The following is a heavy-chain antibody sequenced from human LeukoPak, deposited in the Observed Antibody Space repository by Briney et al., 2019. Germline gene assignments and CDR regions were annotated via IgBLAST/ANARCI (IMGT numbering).Heavy chain of an antibody. Sequence: SETLSLTCAVYGGSFSGYYWSWIRQPPGKGLEWIGEINHSGSTNYNPSLKSRVTISVDTSKKQFSLKLSSVTAADTAVYYCVTYYGDSSGPKKNYWGQGTLVTVSS. CDR2: INHSGST. CDR3: VTYYGDSSGPKKNY. D-gene: IGHD3-22*01. J-gene: IGHJ4*02. CDR1: GGSFSGYY. V-gene: IGHV4-34*01.